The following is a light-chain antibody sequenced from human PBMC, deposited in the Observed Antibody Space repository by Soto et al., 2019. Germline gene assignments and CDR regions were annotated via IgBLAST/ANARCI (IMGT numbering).Light chain of an antibody. Sequence: EIVLTQSPGTLSLSPGERATLSCRASQSVSSSYLAWYQQRPGQAPRLLIYGASSRATGIPDRFSGSGSGTDFTLTISRLEPEDFAVYYCQQYDSSQTFGGGTKV. CDR3: QQYDSSQT. V-gene: IGKV3-20*01. J-gene: IGKJ4*01. CDR1: QSVSSSY. CDR2: GAS.